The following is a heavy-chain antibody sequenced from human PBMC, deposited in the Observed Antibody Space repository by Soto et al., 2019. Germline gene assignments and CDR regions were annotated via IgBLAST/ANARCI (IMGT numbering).Heavy chain of an antibody. CDR2: LWYDGSNI. Sequence: QVHLVESGGGVVQPGRSLRLSCEASGFAFTTFAIHWVRQAPGKGLEWVACLWYDGSNIFYADSVKGRFTISRDNSINTVYLQMNSLRVEDTGVYYCVRDNSGTPGRDGFDMWGRGTTVTVSS. J-gene: IGHJ3*02. V-gene: IGHV3-33*01. D-gene: IGHD1-26*01. CDR1: GFAFTTFA. CDR3: VRDNSGTPGRDGFDM.